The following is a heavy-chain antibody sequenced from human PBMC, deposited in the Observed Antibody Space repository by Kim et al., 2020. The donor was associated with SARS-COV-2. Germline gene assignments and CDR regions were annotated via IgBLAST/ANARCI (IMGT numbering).Heavy chain of an antibody. J-gene: IGHJ4*02. CDR3: ARDYWDSSSGADH. V-gene: IGHV3-11*01. D-gene: IGHD6-13*01. Sequence: HADSVRARITISRENAKTALYLQMNSLRPEDTAVYYCARDYWDSSSGADHWGQGTLVTVSS.